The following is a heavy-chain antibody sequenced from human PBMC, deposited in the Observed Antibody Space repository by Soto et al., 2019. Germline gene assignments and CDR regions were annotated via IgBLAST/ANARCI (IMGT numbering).Heavy chain of an antibody. CDR2: IWYHGNTE. Sequence: GSHRVIKTPGKGLEWVAVIWYHGNTENYAASVKGRFTISRDNSKNTLYLQMNSLRAEDTAVYYCARDYDFWSGYSRRGMHVWGQGTTVTVSS. J-gene: IGHJ6*02. V-gene: IGHV3-33*01. CDR1: G. CDR3: ARDYDFWSGYSRRGMHV. D-gene: IGHD3-3*01.